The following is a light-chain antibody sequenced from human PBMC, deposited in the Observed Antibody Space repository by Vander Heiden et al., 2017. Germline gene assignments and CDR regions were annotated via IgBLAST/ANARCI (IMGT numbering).Light chain of an antibody. CDR1: SSDVGGYNY. J-gene: IGLJ2*01. CDR3: SSYGGSNNFVV. Sequence: QSALTQPPSASGSPGQSVTISCTGTSSDVGGYNYVSWYQQHPGKAPKVMIYEVSERPSGVPVRFSGSKSGNTASLTVSGLQAEDEADYYCSSYGGSNNFVVFGGGTKLTVL. V-gene: IGLV2-8*01. CDR2: EVS.